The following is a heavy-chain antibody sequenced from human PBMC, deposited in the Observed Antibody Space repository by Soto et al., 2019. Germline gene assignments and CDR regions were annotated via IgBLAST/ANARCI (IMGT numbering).Heavy chain of an antibody. J-gene: IGHJ6*02. Sequence: QVQLQESGPGLVKPSQTLSLTCTVTGGSISSGGYYWSWIRQHPGKGLEWIGYIYYSGSTYYNPSLKSRVTISVATSKNQFSLKLSSVTAADTAVYYCARDTYYYGSGSLEGMDVWGQGTTVTVSS. CDR3: ARDTYYYGSGSLEGMDV. CDR2: IYYSGST. D-gene: IGHD3-10*01. CDR1: GGSISSGGYY. V-gene: IGHV4-31*03.